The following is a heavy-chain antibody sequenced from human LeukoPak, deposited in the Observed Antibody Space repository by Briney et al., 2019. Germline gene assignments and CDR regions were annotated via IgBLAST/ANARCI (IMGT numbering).Heavy chain of an antibody. CDR1: GGSISSYY. CDR3: ARVGGDYFDFDY. J-gene: IGHJ4*02. V-gene: IGHV4-59*01. D-gene: IGHD4-17*01. CDR2: IHYSGST. Sequence: SETLSLTCSVSGGSISSYYWSWIRQPPGKGLEWIGYIHYSGSTNYNPSLKSRVAISVDTSKNQFSLKLSSVTAADTAVYYCARVGGDYFDFDYWGQGTLVTVSS.